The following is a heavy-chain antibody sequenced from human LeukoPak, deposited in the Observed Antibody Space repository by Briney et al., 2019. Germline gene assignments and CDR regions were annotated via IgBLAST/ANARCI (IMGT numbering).Heavy chain of an antibody. J-gene: IGHJ4*02. D-gene: IGHD3-10*01. V-gene: IGHV4-59*01. CDR1: GGTISSYY. CDR3: ARGSMVRGGDFDY. Sequence: PSETLSLTCTVSGGTISSYYWSWIRQPPGKGLEWIGYIYYSGSTNYNPSLKSRVTISVDTPKNQFSLKLSSVTAADTAVYYCARGSMVRGGDFDYWGQGTLVTVSS. CDR2: IYYSGST.